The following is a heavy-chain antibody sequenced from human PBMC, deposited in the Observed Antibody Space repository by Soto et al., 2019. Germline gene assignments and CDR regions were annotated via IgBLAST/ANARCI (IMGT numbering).Heavy chain of an antibody. CDR3: ATDPPPAYDILTGYYSYYGMDV. CDR2: ISYDGSNK. Sequence: QVQLVESGGGVVQPGRSLRLSCAASGFTFSSYGMHWVRQAPGKGLEWVAVISYDGSNKYYADSVKGPFTISRDNSKNTLYLHTNSLRAEDTAVYYCATDPPPAYDILTGYYSYYGMDVWGQGTTVTVSS. J-gene: IGHJ6*02. CDR1: GFTFSSYG. V-gene: IGHV3-30*03. D-gene: IGHD3-9*01.